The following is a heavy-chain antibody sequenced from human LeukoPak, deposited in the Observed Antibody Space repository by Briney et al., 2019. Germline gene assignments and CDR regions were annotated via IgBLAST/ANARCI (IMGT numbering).Heavy chain of an antibody. V-gene: IGHV3-23*01. CDR3: AKPPYGNSDYYPFDS. Sequence: GGSLRLSCAASGFTFSSYAMSWVRQAPGKGLEWVSAISSSGYSTYYADSVKGRFTISRDNSKNTLYLQVNSLRAEDTAVYYCAKPPYGNSDYYPFDSWGQGTLVSVSS. CDR2: ISSSGYST. D-gene: IGHD3-22*01. J-gene: IGHJ4*02. CDR1: GFTFSSYA.